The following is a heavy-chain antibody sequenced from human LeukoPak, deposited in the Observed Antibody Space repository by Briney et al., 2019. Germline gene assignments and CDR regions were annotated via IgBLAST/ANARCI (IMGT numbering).Heavy chain of an antibody. Sequence: GGSLRLSCAASGFTFSSYWMAWVRQAPGKGPEWVVNIKGDESRRHYVDSVKGRFAISRDNAKNLLYLQMNSLRVEDTGVYLCARDVNGNLDYWGQGTLATVSS. CDR2: IKGDESRR. CDR3: ARDVNGNLDY. D-gene: IGHD1-14*01. V-gene: IGHV3-7*01. J-gene: IGHJ4*02. CDR1: GFTFSSYW.